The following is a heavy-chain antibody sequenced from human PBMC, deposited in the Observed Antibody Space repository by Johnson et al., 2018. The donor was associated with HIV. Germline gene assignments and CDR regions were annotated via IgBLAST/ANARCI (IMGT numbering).Heavy chain of an antibody. Sequence: QVQLVESGGGVIQPGGSLRLSCAASGFTVSSTYMSWVRQAPGKGLEWISFIRNGGSHRFYADSVKGRFNISRDNAKNTLYLQLNSLRAEDTAVYYCASDYQGIDDCTLRGGAFDIWGQGTMVTVSS. D-gene: IGHD2-8*01. CDR3: ASDYQGIDDCTLRGGAFDI. V-gene: IGHV3-11*04. CDR2: IRNGGSHR. CDR1: GFTVSSTY. J-gene: IGHJ3*02.